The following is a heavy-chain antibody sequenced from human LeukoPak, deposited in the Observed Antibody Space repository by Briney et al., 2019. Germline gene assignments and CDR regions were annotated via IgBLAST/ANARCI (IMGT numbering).Heavy chain of an antibody. V-gene: IGHV4-34*01. CDR3: ARGPPTVVPAARVDY. CDR2: INHSGST. CDR1: GGSFSGCY. J-gene: IGHJ4*02. Sequence: ASETLPLTCAVYGGSFSGCYWSWIRQPPGKGLEWIGEINHSGSTNYNPSLKSRVTISVDTSKNQFSLKLSSVTAADTAVYYCARGPPTVVPAARVDYWGQGTLVTVSS. D-gene: IGHD2-2*01.